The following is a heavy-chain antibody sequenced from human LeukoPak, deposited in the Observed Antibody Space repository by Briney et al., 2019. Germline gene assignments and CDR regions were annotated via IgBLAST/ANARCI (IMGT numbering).Heavy chain of an antibody. J-gene: IGHJ4*02. CDR2: ISSSSSYI. Sequence: GGSLRLSCAASGFTFSSYSMNWVRQAPGEGLEWVSSISSSSSYIYYADSVKGRFTISRDNAKNSLYLQMNSLRAEDTAVYYCARDPMAQYYFDYWGQGTLVTVSS. V-gene: IGHV3-21*01. CDR3: ARDPMAQYYFDY. CDR1: GFTFSSYS. D-gene: IGHD5-24*01.